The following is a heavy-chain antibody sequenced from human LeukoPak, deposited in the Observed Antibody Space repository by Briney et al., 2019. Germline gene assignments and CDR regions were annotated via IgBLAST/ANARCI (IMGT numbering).Heavy chain of an antibody. CDR1: GCTISSYG. CDR3: ASLIVATGGEDY. Sequence: RPWGSLTLTCAASGCTISSYGMSWVRQAPGKGLEWVSGINWNGSSTGYADPVKGRFTISRHKATNSLYLQMNSLRAEDTVLYFCASLIVATGGEDYWGQATLVTVSS. J-gene: IGHJ4*02. D-gene: IGHD5-12*01. CDR2: INWNGSST. V-gene: IGHV3-20*04.